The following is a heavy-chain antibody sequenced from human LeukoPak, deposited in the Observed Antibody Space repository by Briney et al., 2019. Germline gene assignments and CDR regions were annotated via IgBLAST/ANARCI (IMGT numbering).Heavy chain of an antibody. D-gene: IGHD5-18*01. CDR3: ARKINSYGNFDY. Sequence: GRSLRLSCAASGFTFRSYPMSWVRQAPGKGLEWVSSISGSGGRTDYADSVKGRFTISRDNSKNTLYLQMNSLRAEDTAVYYCARKINSYGNFDYWGQGTLVTVSS. V-gene: IGHV3-23*01. CDR2: ISGSGGRT. J-gene: IGHJ4*02. CDR1: GFTFRSYP.